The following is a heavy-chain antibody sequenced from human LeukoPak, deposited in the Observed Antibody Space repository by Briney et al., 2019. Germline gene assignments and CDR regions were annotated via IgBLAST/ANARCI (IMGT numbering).Heavy chain of an antibody. V-gene: IGHV3-23*01. J-gene: IGHJ4*02. D-gene: IGHD3-10*01. CDR2: ISGSGDTT. CDR1: GFTFSSYA. Sequence: PGGSLRLSCAASGFTFSSYAMNWVRQAPGKGLEWVSFISGSGDTTYYADSVKGRFTISRDNSKNTLYLQMNSLRAEDTAVYYCAKDLGLMVRGEFDYWGQGTLVTVSS. CDR3: AKDLGLMVRGEFDY.